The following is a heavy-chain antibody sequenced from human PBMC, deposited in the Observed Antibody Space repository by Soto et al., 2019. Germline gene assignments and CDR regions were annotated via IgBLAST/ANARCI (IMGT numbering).Heavy chain of an antibody. J-gene: IGHJ4*02. Sequence: SVKVSCKASGGTFSSYAISWVRQAPGQGLEWMGGIIPTLGSANYAQKFQGRVTITADESTSTAYMEMSGLRFEDTAMYYCARRTYYDSSGHGWGQGTLVTVS. V-gene: IGHV1-69*13. CDR1: GGTFSSYA. D-gene: IGHD3-22*01. CDR3: ARRTYYDSSGHG. CDR2: IIPTLGSA.